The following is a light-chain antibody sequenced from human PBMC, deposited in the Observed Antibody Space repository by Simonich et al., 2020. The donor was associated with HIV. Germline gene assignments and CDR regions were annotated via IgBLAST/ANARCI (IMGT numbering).Light chain of an antibody. V-gene: IGKV4-1*01. CDR2: WAS. CDR1: QSILYSSNNKNY. CDR3: QQYYSTPIT. J-gene: IGKJ5*01. Sequence: DIVMTQSPDSLAVSLGERATIKCKSSQSILYSSNNKNYLAWYQQKLGQPPKLLIYWASTRESGVPDRFSGSGSGTDFTLTISSLQAEDVAVYYCQQYYSTPITFGQGTRLEIK.